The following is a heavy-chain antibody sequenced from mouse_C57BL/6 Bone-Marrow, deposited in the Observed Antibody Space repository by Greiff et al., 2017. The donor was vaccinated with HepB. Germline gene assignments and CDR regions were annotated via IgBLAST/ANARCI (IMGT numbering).Heavy chain of an antibody. V-gene: IGHV1-20*01. Sequence: EVQLQQSGPELVKPGDSVKISCKASGYSFTGYFMNWVMQSHGKSLEWIGRINPYNGDTFYNQKFKGKATLTVDKSSSTAHMELRSLTSEDSAVYYCARDFDFIYYYGSSYWGQGTTLTVSS. CDR2: INPYNGDT. D-gene: IGHD1-1*01. CDR1: GYSFTGYF. J-gene: IGHJ2*01. CDR3: ARDFDFIYYYGSSY.